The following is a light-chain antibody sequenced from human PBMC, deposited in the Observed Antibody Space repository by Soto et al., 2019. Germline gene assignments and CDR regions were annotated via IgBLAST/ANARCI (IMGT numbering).Light chain of an antibody. CDR2: AAS. CDR1: QSVGTN. V-gene: IGKV3-15*01. J-gene: IGKJ1*01. Sequence: IVITQSPGTLSLSPGERATLSCRASQSVGTNLAWYQQKPRQAPRLLIYAASTRATGLPARFRGSGSGTDFTLTISSLQSEDFAVYYCQEYNSWPTWTFGQGTKVDIK. CDR3: QEYNSWPTWT.